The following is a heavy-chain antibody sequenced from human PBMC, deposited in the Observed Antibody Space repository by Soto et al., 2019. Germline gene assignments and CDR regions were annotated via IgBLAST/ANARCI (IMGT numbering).Heavy chain of an antibody. CDR3: AIYTPLPPFNYYYGMDV. D-gene: IGHD4-4*01. CDR2: ISYDGSNK. Sequence: QVQLVESGGGVVQPGRSLRLSCAASGFTFSSYAMHWVRQAPGKGLKWVAVISYDGSNKYYADSVKGRFTISRDNSKNTLYLQMNSLRAEDTAVYYCAIYTPLPPFNYYYGMDVWGQGTTVTVSS. CDR1: GFTFSSYA. V-gene: IGHV3-30-3*01. J-gene: IGHJ6*02.